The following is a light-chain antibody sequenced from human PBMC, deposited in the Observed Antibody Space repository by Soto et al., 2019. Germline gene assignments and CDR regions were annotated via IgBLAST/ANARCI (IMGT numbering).Light chain of an antibody. Sequence: QPVLTQPPSASGTPGQRVTISCSGGSSNIGSNYLYWYRQLPGAAPTLVMYKNDQRPSGVPDRFSGSRSGTSASLAISGLRSEDEADYYCATWDDSLSGYVFGTGTKLTVL. CDR1: SSNIGSNY. V-gene: IGLV1-47*01. CDR2: KND. J-gene: IGLJ1*01. CDR3: ATWDDSLSGYV.